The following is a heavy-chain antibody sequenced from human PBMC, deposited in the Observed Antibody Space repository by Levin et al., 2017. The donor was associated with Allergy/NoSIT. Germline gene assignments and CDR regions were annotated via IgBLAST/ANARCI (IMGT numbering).Heavy chain of an antibody. CDR2: IYYSGST. J-gene: IGHJ4*02. V-gene: IGHV4-39*01. CDR1: GGSISSSSYY. CDR3: ARLNWGSLEWDY. D-gene: IGHD7-27*01. Sequence: SETLSLTCTVSGGSISSSSYYWGWIRQPPGKGLEWIGSIYYSGSTYYNPSLKSRVTISVDTSKNQFSLKLSSVTAADTAVYYCARLNWGSLEWDYWGQGTLVTVSS.